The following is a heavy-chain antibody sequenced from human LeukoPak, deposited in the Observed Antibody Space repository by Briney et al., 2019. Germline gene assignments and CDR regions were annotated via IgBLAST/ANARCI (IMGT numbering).Heavy chain of an antibody. CDR3: ARDIAAAGHYFDY. J-gene: IGHJ4*02. CDR1: GGSISSSSYY. V-gene: IGHV4-39*07. Sequence: SETLSLTCTVSGGSISSSSYYWGWIRQPPGKGLEWIGTIYYSGSTYYNPSLNSRVSISVDTSKNQFSLKLSSVTAADTAVYYCARDIAAAGHYFDYWGQGTLVTVSS. D-gene: IGHD6-13*01. CDR2: IYYSGST.